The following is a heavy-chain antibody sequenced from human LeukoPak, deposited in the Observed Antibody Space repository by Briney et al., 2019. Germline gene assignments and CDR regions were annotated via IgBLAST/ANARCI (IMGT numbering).Heavy chain of an antibody. CDR2: INHSGST. J-gene: IGHJ4*02. CDR3: ARDHNYAFDN. CDR1: GGSFSGYY. D-gene: IGHD1-1*01. V-gene: IGHV4-34*01. Sequence: PSETLSLTCAVYGGSFSGYYWSWIRQPPGKGLEWIGEINHSGSTNYNPFLKSRVTISVDTSKNQFSLKLSSVTAADTAVYYCARDHNYAFDNWGQGTLVSVSS.